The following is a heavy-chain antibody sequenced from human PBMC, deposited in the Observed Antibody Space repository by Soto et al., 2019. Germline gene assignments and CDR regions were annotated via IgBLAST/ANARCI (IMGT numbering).Heavy chain of an antibody. V-gene: IGHV3-33*01. J-gene: IGHJ4*02. Sequence: QVQLVESGGGVVQPGRSLRLSCAASGFTFSSYGMHWVRQAPGKGLEWVAVIWYDGSNKYYADSVKGRFTISRDNSKNTLYLQMNSLRAEDTAVYYCARGAGRGYSGYDFDYWGQGTLVTVSS. CDR2: IWYDGSNK. CDR3: ARGAGRGYSGYDFDY. D-gene: IGHD5-12*01. CDR1: GFTFSSYG.